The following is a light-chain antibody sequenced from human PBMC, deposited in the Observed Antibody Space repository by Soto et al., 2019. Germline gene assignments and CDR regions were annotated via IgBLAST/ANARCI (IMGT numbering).Light chain of an antibody. CDR3: QQYNAYSQA. Sequence: DIQMTQSPSTLSASVGDRVTITCRASQNINSWLAWYQQKPGRTPKLLIYQASTLETGVPSRFSGSGSGTEFTLTISSLQPYDLATYYCQQYNAYSQAFGQGTKVDIK. CDR2: QAS. V-gene: IGKV1-5*03. J-gene: IGKJ1*01. CDR1: QNINSW.